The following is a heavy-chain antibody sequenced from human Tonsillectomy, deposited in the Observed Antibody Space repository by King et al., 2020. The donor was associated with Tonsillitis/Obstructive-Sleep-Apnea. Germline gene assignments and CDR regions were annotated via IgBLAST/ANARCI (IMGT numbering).Heavy chain of an antibody. CDR1: GGSISSFIYY. J-gene: IGHJ5*02. CDR2: IYISGGT. CDR3: ARHGIDCSGGSCYFYNWFDP. Sequence: LQLQESGPGLVKPSETLSLTCTVSGGSISSFIYYWAWIRKPPGKGREWFGRIYISGGTSSTRSLKSRVTISVDTSKNQFSLKLSSVTAADTAVYYCARHGIDCSGGSCYFYNWFDPWGQGTLVTVSS. D-gene: IGHD2-15*01. V-gene: IGHV4-39*01.